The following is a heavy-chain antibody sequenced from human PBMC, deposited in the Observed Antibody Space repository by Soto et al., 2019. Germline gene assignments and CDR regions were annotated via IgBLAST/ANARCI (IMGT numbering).Heavy chain of an antibody. CDR2: ISVYIGNT. D-gene: IGHD2-15*01. CDR3: ARDDVGYCSDGVCYTKPLDY. V-gene: IGHV1-18*01. CDR1: GYTFTSYG. J-gene: IGHJ4*02. Sequence: ASVKVSCKASGYTFTSYGISWVRQAPGQGLEWMGWISVYIGNTNYVQKFQGRVTMTTDTATSTAYMELRRLRSDDTAVYYCARDDVGYCSDGVCYTKPLDYWGQGTLVTVSS.